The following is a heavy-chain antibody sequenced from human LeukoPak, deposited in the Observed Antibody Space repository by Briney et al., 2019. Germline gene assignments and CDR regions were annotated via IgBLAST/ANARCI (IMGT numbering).Heavy chain of an antibody. V-gene: IGHV1-69*06. Sequence: GASVKVSCKASGYTFTSYYMHWVRQAPGQGLEWMGGIIPIFGTANYAQKFQGRVTITADKSTSTAYMELSSLRSEDTAVYYCASGYSSYYFDYWGQGTLVTVSS. CDR3: ASGYSSYYFDY. CDR2: IIPIFGTA. CDR1: GYTFTSYY. J-gene: IGHJ4*02. D-gene: IGHD5-18*01.